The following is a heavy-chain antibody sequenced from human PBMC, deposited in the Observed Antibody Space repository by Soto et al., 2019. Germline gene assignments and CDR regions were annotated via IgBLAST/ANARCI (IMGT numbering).Heavy chain of an antibody. D-gene: IGHD6-19*01. CDR1: GGTFSSYT. Sequence: SVKVSCEASGGTFSSYTISWVRQAHGQGLEWMGRIIPILGIANYAQKFQGRVTITADKSTSTAYMELSSLRSEDTAVYYCGRGIPQQMYSSGYYFDYWAQGTLVTVSS. CDR3: GRGIPQQMYSSGYYFDY. CDR2: IIPILGIA. V-gene: IGHV1-69*02. J-gene: IGHJ4*02.